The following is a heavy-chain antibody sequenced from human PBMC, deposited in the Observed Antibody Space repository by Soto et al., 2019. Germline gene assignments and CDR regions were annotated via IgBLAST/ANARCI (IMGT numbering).Heavy chain of an antibody. D-gene: IGHD6-13*01. V-gene: IGHV3-74*01. CDR1: GFTFSSYW. Sequence: EVQLVESGGGLAQPGGSLRLSCAASGFTFSSYWMHWVRQAPGKGLVWVSRLNTDGSSTSYADSVKRRFTISRDNAKNTLYLQMSSLRAEDTAVYYCARDSIAAAGDVDYWGQGTLVTVSS. CDR2: LNTDGSST. CDR3: ARDSIAAAGDVDY. J-gene: IGHJ4*02.